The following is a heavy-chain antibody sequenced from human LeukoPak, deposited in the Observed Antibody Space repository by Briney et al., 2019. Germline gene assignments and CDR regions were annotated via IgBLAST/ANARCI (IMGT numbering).Heavy chain of an antibody. CDR3: AKDGSSSGFDY. Sequence: GRSLRLSCAASEFTISSYGMHWVRQAPGKGLEWAAVISYDGSNKYYADSVKGRFTISRDNSKNTLYLQMNSLRAEDTAVYYCAKDGSSSGFDYWGQGTLVTVSS. J-gene: IGHJ4*02. CDR2: ISYDGSNK. V-gene: IGHV3-30*18. CDR1: EFTISSYG. D-gene: IGHD6-13*01.